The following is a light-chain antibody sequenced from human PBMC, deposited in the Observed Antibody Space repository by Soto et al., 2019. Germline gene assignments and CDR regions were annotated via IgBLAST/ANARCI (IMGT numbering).Light chain of an antibody. Sequence: QSALTQPASVSGSPGQSITISCTGTSSDVGGYNYVSWYQQHPGKAPKLMIYEVSNRPSGVSYRFSGSKSGNTASLTISGLQDEDDADYHCSSYTRRSSVFGGGTKLTVL. J-gene: IGLJ3*02. V-gene: IGLV2-14*01. CDR1: SSDVGGYNY. CDR2: EVS. CDR3: SSYTRRSSV.